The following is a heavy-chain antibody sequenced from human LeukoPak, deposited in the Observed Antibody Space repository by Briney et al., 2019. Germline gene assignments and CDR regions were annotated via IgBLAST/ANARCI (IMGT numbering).Heavy chain of an antibody. CDR2: ISCSGGST. CDR1: GFTFSSYA. D-gene: IGHD3-10*01. J-gene: IGHJ6*02. V-gene: IGHV3-23*01. Sequence: GGSVRLSCAASGFTFSSYAMSWVRQAPGKGLEWVSAISCSGGSTYYADSVKGRFTISRDNSKNTLYLQMNSLRAEDTAVYYCAKDLYYGSGSYSHYYYGMDVWGQGTTVTGSS. CDR3: AKDLYYGSGSYSHYYYGMDV.